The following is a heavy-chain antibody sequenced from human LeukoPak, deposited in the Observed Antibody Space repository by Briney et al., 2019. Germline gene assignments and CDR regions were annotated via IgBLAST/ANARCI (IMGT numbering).Heavy chain of an antibody. CDR2: VNADGGNT. CDR1: GFTFDNYR. D-gene: IGHD1-26*01. J-gene: IGHJ4*02. Sequence: GGSLRLSCAASGFTFDNYRMSWVRQAPGKGLEWVSTVNADGGNTYYADSVKGRFTISRDNSKSTLILQMNSLRVEDTALYYCTKRVKYGGTWDHFADWGQGTLVTVSS. CDR3: TKRVKYGGTWDHFAD. V-gene: IGHV3-23*01.